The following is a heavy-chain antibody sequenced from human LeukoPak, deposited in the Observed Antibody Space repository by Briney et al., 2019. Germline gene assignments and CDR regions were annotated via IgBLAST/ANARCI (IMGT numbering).Heavy chain of an antibody. CDR3: ARELRGCSGGSCYSDVGYYYYGMDV. D-gene: IGHD2-15*01. J-gene: IGHJ6*02. CDR2: ISAYNGNT. Sequence: ASVKVSCKASGYTFTSYGISWVRRAPGQGLEWMGWISAYNGNTNYAQKLQGRVTMTTDTSTSTAYMELRSLRSDDTAVYYCARELRGCSGGSCYSDVGYYYYGMDVWGQGTTVTVS. V-gene: IGHV1-18*01. CDR1: GYTFTSYG.